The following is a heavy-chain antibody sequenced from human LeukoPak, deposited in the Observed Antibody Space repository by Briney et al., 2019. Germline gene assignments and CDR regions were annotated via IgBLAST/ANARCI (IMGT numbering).Heavy chain of an antibody. CDR3: ARKKGGCSGDNCPLGY. CDR1: GGSISGYY. J-gene: IGHJ4*02. V-gene: IGHV4-59*01. CDR2: IHNTGRT. D-gene: IGHD2-15*01. Sequence: PSETLSLTCSVSGGSISGYYWSWIRQPPGKGLEWIGYIHNTGRTNYNPSLKSRISISVDTSKNQFSLKLNSVTAADTAVYYCARKKGGCSGDNCPLGYWGQGILVTVSS.